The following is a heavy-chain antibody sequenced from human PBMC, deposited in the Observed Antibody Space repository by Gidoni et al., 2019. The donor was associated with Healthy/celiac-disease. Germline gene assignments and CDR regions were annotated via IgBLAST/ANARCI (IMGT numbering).Heavy chain of an antibody. D-gene: IGHD3-22*01. CDR3: ARGIVYYYDSSGYYPY. CDR2: INHSGST. V-gene: IGHV4-34*01. J-gene: IGHJ4*02. CDR1: GGSCSCSY. Sequence: QVQLQQWGAGLLKPSETLSRTCAVYGGSCSCSYWSWIRQPPGKGLEWIGEINHSGSTNYNPSLKSRVTISVDTSKNQFSLKLSSVTAADTAVYYCARGIVYYYDSSGYYPYWGQGTLVTVSS.